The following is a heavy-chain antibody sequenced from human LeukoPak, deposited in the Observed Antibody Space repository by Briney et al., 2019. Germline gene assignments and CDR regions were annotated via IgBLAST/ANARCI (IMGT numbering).Heavy chain of an antibody. J-gene: IGHJ4*02. CDR2: IYGGGST. Sequence: GGSLLLSCAGTGFSVSGNYMAWVRPAPGKGLEWVSTIYGGGSTYYADSVRGRFTISRDNSQNTLYLRMNNLRAEDTAVYHCATWPGAWYGEDSWGQGTLVTVSS. D-gene: IGHD3-10*01. CDR1: GFSVSGNY. CDR3: ATWPGAWYGEDS. V-gene: IGHV3-53*01.